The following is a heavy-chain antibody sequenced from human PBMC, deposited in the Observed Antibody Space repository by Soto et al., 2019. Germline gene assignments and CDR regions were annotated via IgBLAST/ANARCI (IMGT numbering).Heavy chain of an antibody. CDR2: IYYSGST. J-gene: IGHJ6*02. Sequence: SETLSLTCTVSGGSISSSSYYWGWIRQPPGKGLEWIGSIYYSGSTYYNPSLKSRVTISVDTSKNQFSLKLSSVTAADTAVYYCASRSGGAAAASPHGMDVWGQGTTVTVSS. D-gene: IGHD6-13*01. V-gene: IGHV4-39*01. CDR3: ASRSGGAAAASPHGMDV. CDR1: GGSISSSSYY.